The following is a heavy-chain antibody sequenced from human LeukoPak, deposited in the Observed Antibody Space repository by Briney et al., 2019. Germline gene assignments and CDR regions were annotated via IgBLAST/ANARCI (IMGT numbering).Heavy chain of an antibody. CDR3: ARQGMLAVALDY. J-gene: IGHJ4*02. CDR1: GGSISSYY. CDR2: IYYSGST. V-gene: IGHV4-59*08. Sequence: SETLSLTCTVSGGSISSYYWSWIRQPPGKGLEWIGYIYYSGSTNYNPSLKSRVTISVDTSRNQFSLRLTSVIAADTAVYYCARQGMLAVALDYWGQGTLVTVSS. D-gene: IGHD6-19*01.